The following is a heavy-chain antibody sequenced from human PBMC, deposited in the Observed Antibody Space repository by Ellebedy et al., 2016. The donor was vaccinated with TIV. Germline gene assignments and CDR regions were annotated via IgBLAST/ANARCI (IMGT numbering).Heavy chain of an antibody. Sequence: GESLKISCAASGFTFSSYAMSWVRQAPGKGLEWVSTISSTGSRTYYADSVEGRFIISRDNSKKTLYLQMNSLRVEDTAIYYCARGRTGTYIHHAFDYWGQGILVIVSS. D-gene: IGHD1-14*01. V-gene: IGHV3-23*01. CDR2: ISSTGSRT. J-gene: IGHJ4*02. CDR1: GFTFSSYA. CDR3: ARGRTGTYIHHAFDY.